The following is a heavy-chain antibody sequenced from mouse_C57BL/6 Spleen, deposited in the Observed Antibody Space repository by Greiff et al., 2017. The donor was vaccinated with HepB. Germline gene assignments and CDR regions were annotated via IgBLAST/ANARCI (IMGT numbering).Heavy chain of an antibody. CDR1: GFTFSSYA. Sequence: EVKVVESGEGLVKPGGSLKLSCAASGFTFSSYAMSWVRQTPEKRLEWVAYISSGGDYIYYADTVKGRFTISRDNARNTLYLQMSSLKSEDTAMYYCTRAFMVTGPYFDYWGQGTTLTVSS. CDR2: ISSGGDYI. CDR3: TRAFMVTGPYFDY. D-gene: IGHD2-2*01. J-gene: IGHJ2*01. V-gene: IGHV5-9-1*02.